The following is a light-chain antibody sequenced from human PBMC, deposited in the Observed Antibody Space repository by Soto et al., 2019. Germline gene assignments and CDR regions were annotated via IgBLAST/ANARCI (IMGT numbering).Light chain of an antibody. CDR2: EVS. CDR1: SSDVGDYNY. Sequence: QSALTQPASVSGSPGHSITISCTGTSSDVGDYNYVSWDQHHPGKAPELMIYEVSNRASGVSNRFSGSKSGNTASLTISGLQAEDEADYYCSSCTSSITVLFGGGTKLTVL. CDR3: SSCTSSITVL. J-gene: IGLJ2*01. V-gene: IGLV2-14*01.